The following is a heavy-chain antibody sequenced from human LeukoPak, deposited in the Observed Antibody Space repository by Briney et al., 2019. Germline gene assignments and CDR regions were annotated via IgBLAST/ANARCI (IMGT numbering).Heavy chain of an antibody. V-gene: IGHV4-34*01. CDR2: INHSGST. Sequence: SETLSLTXAVYGGSFSGYYWSWIRQPPGKGLEWIGEINHSGSTNYDPSLKSRVTISVDTSKNQFSLKLSSVTAADTAVYYCARGSGFWRGFDYWGQGTLVTVSS. CDR3: ARGSGFWRGFDY. D-gene: IGHD3-3*01. J-gene: IGHJ4*02. CDR1: GGSFSGYY.